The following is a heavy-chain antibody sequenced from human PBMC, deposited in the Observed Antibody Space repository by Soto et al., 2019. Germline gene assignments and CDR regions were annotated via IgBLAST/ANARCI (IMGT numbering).Heavy chain of an antibody. J-gene: IGHJ3*02. CDR1: EFTFSNFV. V-gene: IGHV3-33*01. CDR3: AREGSGSGSSLGAFDI. Sequence: QVQLVESGGGVVQPGRSLRLSCAASEFTFSNFVMHWVRQAPGKGLEWVAAIWYDGSDTYYAESLKGRFTISRDNSKNTLSLQMNSLRVEDTAVYYCAREGSGSGSSLGAFDIWGQGTMVTVSS. CDR2: IWYDGSDT. D-gene: IGHD3-10*01.